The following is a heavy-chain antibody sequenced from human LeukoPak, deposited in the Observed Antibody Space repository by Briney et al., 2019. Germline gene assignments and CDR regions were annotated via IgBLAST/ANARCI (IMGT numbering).Heavy chain of an antibody. D-gene: IGHD3-9*01. CDR2: IDPSDSYT. CDR1: GYSFTSYW. J-gene: IGHJ4*02. CDR3: ARLPLRLTGYYRFPLDY. Sequence: SGESLKISCKGSGYSFTSYWISWVRQMPGKGLEWMGRIDPSDSYTNYSPSFQGHATISADKSISTAYLQWSSLKASDTAMYYCARLPLRLTGYYRFPLDYWGQGTLVTVSS. V-gene: IGHV5-10-1*01.